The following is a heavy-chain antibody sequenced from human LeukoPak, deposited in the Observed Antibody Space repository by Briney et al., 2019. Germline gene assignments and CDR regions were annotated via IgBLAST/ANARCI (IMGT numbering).Heavy chain of an antibody. J-gene: IGHJ6*03. Sequence: GGSLRLSCAASGFTFSSYSMNWVRQAPGKGLEWVSSISSSSSYIYYADSVKGRFTISRDNAKNSLYLQMNSLKAEDKAVYYCARDQRTTVFLGIGDYYYMDVWGKGTTVTVSS. CDR1: GFTFSSYS. CDR3: ARDQRTTVFLGIGDYYYMDV. V-gene: IGHV3-21*01. CDR2: ISSSSSYI. D-gene: IGHD4-11*01.